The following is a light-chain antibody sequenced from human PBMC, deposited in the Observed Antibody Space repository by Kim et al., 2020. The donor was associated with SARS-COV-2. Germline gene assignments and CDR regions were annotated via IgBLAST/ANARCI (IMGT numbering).Light chain of an antibody. CDR3: CSYAGSYTLV. Sequence: SIPSSWTGTSIDVCGYYYCSWYQQHPGKAPKLMTYDFSKRPSGVPDRFSGSKSCDTASLTIPGLQAEDEAAYYCCSYAGSYTLVFGGGTQLAVL. CDR1: SIDVCGYYY. J-gene: IGLJ2*01. V-gene: IGLV2-11*01. CDR2: DFS.